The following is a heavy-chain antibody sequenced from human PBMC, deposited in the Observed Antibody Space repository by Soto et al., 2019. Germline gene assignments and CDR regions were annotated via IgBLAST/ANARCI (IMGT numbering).Heavy chain of an antibody. CDR2: INAGNGNT. D-gene: IGHD4-4*01. Sequence: GASVKVSCKAYGYIFTSYGISWVRQAPGQGLEWMGWINAGNGNTKYSQKFQGRVTITRDTSASTAYTELSSLRSEDTAVYYCASSYSNYALIDYYYYGMDVWGQGTTVTVSS. CDR3: ASSYSNYALIDYYYYGMDV. J-gene: IGHJ6*02. CDR1: GYIFTSYG. V-gene: IGHV1-3*01.